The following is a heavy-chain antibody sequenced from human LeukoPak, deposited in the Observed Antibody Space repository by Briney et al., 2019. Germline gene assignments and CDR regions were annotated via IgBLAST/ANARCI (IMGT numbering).Heavy chain of an antibody. Sequence: KPSETLSLTCTVSGGSISTSNYYWGWIRQPPGKGLEWIGNIFYSGSTYYNASLKSQVSISIDTSKNQFSLRLTSVTAADTAVYYCARQTGSGLFILPGGQGTLVTVSS. CDR1: GGSISTSNYY. CDR3: ARQTGSGLFILP. CDR2: IFYSGST. V-gene: IGHV4-39*01. J-gene: IGHJ4*02. D-gene: IGHD3/OR15-3a*01.